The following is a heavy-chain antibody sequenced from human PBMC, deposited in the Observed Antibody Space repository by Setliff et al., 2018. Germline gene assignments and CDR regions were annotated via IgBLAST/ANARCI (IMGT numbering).Heavy chain of an antibody. Sequence: SETLSLTCAVYGGSFSGYYWSWIRQPPGKGLEWIGEINHSGSTIYNPSLKSRVTISVDTSKNQFSLMLSSVTAADTAVYYCARLGYRGDLDYWGQGTLVTVSS. CDR2: INHSGST. V-gene: IGHV4-34*01. CDR1: GGSFSGYY. D-gene: IGHD5-12*01. CDR3: ARLGYRGDLDY. J-gene: IGHJ4*02.